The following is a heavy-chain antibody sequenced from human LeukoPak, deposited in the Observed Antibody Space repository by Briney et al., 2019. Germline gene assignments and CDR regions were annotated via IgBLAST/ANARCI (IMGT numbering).Heavy chain of an antibody. CDR2: INPNSGGT. J-gene: IGHJ4*02. V-gene: IGHV1-2*06. CDR3: ARVVGGSYFSGLGY. CDR1: GYTFTGYY. Sequence: ASVKVSCKASGYTFTGYYMHWVRQAPGQGLEWMGRINPNSGGTNYAQKFQGRVTMTRDTSISTAYLELSRLRSDDTAVYYCARVVGGSYFSGLGYWGQGTLVTVSS. D-gene: IGHD1-26*01.